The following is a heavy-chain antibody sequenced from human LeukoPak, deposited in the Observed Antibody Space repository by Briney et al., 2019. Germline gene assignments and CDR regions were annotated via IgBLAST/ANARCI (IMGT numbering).Heavy chain of an antibody. CDR2: IIPIFGTA. CDR1: GGTFSSYA. V-gene: IGHV1-69*13. Sequence: SVKVSCKASGGTFSSYAISWVRQAPGQGLEWMGGIIPIFGTANYAQKFQGRVTITADESTSTAYMELSSLRSEDTAVYYCATPRVTLPHDAFDIWGQGTMVTVSS. J-gene: IGHJ3*02. D-gene: IGHD2-21*02. CDR3: ATPRVTLPHDAFDI.